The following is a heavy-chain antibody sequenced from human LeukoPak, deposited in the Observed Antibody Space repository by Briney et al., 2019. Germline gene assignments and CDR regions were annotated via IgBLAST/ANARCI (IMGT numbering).Heavy chain of an antibody. V-gene: IGHV3-15*01. D-gene: IGHD4-17*01. Sequence: GGSLRLSCAASGFTFSNAWMSWVRQAPGKGLEWVGRIKSKTDGGTTDYAAPVKGGFTISRDDSKNTLYLQMNSLKTEDTAVYYCTTCPRTTEITQDYWGQGTLVTVSS. J-gene: IGHJ4*02. CDR1: GFTFSNAW. CDR3: TTCPRTTEITQDY. CDR2: IKSKTDGGTT.